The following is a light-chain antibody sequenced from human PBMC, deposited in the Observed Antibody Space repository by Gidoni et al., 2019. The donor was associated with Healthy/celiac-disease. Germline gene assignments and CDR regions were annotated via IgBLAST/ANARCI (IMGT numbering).Light chain of an antibody. J-gene: IGLJ3*02. CDR2: STN. V-gene: IGLV8-61*01. Sequence: QTVVPQDPSFSVSPGGTVTLTCGLSSGSVSTSYYPSWYQQTPGQAPRTLIYSTNTRSSGVPDRFSGSILGNKAALTITGAQADDESDYYCVLYMGSGIWVFGGGTKLTVL. CDR1: SGSVSTSYY. CDR3: VLYMGSGIWV.